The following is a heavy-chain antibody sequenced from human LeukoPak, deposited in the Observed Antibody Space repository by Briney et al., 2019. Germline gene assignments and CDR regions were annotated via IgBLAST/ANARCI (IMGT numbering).Heavy chain of an antibody. CDR2: ISSSSSYI. D-gene: IGHD1-1*01. Sequence: GGSLRLSCAASGFTFSSYSMSWVRQAPGKGLEWVSSISSSSSYIYYVDSVKGRFTISRDNAKNSLYLQMNSLRAEDTAVYYCARDNEGFDYWGQGTLVTVSS. J-gene: IGHJ4*02. CDR3: ARDNEGFDY. CDR1: GFTFSSYS. V-gene: IGHV3-21*01.